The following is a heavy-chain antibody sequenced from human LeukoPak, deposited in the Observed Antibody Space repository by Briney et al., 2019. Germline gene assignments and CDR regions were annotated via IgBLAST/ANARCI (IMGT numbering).Heavy chain of an antibody. CDR1: GYTFTSYD. CDR3: ARPLAYCGGDCYADDAFDI. D-gene: IGHD2-21*02. V-gene: IGHV1-69*04. J-gene: IGHJ3*02. CDR2: IIPILGIA. Sequence: SVKVSCKASGYTFTSYDINWVRQAPGQGLEWMGRIIPILGIANYAQKFQGRVTITADKSTSTAYMELSSLRSEDTAVYYCARPLAYCGGDCYADDAFDIWGQGTMVTVSS.